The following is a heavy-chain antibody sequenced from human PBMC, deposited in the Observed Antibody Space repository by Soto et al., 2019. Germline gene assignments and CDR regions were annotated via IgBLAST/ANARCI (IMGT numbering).Heavy chain of an antibody. V-gene: IGHV3-7*01. CDR3: ARVFGYYDFWSGSPDYFDY. D-gene: IGHD3-3*01. CDR2: IKQDGSEK. J-gene: IGHJ4*02. Sequence: GGSLRLSCAASGFTFSSYWMSWVRQAPGKGLEWVANIKQDGSEKYYVDSVKGRFTISRDNAKNSLYLQMNSLRAEDTAVYYCARVFGYYDFWSGSPDYFDYWGQGTLVTVSS. CDR1: GFTFSSYW.